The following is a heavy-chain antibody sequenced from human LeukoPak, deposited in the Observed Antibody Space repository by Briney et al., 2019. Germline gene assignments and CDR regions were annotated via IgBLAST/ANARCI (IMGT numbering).Heavy chain of an antibody. D-gene: IGHD3-3*01. V-gene: IGHV4-59*01. Sequence: TSETLSLTCIVSGGSTSSYYWSWIRQPPGKGLEWIGYIYYSGSTNYNPSLKSRVTISLDTSKNQFSLKLSSVTAPDTAVYYCARLFWSDSHSFDYWGQGTLVTDSS. J-gene: IGHJ4*02. CDR1: GGSTSSYY. CDR3: ARLFWSDSHSFDY. CDR2: IYYSGST.